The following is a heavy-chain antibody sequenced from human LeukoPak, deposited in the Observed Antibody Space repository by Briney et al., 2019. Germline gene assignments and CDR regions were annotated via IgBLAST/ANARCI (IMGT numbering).Heavy chain of an antibody. CDR3: AGRGSTSGSSPLDY. D-gene: IGHD2-2*01. J-gene: IGHJ4*02. CDR1: GFTFSSYW. Sequence: GGSLRLSCAASGFTFSSYWMTWVRQAPGKGLEWVANIKRDGSDKYYVGSVDGRFTISRDNAQNSLYLQMSSLRAEDTAIYYCAGRGSTSGSSPLDYWGQGNLVTVSS. V-gene: IGHV3-7*01. CDR2: IKRDGSDK.